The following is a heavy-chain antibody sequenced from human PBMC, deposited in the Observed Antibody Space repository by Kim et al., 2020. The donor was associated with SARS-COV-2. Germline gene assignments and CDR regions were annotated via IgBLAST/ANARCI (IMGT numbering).Heavy chain of an antibody. D-gene: IGHD1-20*01. J-gene: IGHJ4*02. Sequence: GGSLRLSCAASGFTFISHWMHWVRQAPGKGLVWVSRINSDGATTSYGDSVKGRFTISRDNAKNTLYLQMNSLRAEDTAVYYCVRGRSIRAWYYCDYWAQG. CDR3: VRGRSIRAWYYCDY. CDR2: INSDGATT. V-gene: IGHV3-74*01. CDR1: GFTFISHW.